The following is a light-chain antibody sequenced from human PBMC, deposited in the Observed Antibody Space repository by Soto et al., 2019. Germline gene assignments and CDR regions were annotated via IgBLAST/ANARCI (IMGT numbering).Light chain of an antibody. CDR1: SSDVGGYNY. CDR3: SSYTSSSTIYV. Sequence: QSALTQPASVSGSPGQSITISCTGTSSDVGGYNYVSWYQQNPGKAPKLMIFDVSNRPSGVSNRFSGSKSGNTASLTISGLQAEDEADYYCSSYTSSSTIYVFGTGTKVTFL. V-gene: IGLV2-14*01. CDR2: DVS. J-gene: IGLJ1*01.